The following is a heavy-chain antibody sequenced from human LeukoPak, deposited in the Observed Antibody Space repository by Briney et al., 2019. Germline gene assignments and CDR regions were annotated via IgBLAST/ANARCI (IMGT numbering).Heavy chain of an antibody. D-gene: IGHD5-12*01. CDR1: GFTFSTYG. CDR3: ASARLSGYDYDIDY. V-gene: IGHV3-30*03. Sequence: PGTSLRLSCAASGFTFSTYGMHWVRQAPGKGLEWVAVISYDGSNKYYADSVKGRFTISRDNSKNTLYLQMNSLRPEDTAVYYCASARLSGYDYDIDYWGQGTLVTVSS. CDR2: ISYDGSNK. J-gene: IGHJ4*02.